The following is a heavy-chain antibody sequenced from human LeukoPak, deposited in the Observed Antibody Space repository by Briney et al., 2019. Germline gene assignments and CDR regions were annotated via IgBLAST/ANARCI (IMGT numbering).Heavy chain of an antibody. CDR3: ARVVRRTGANDTAAGFDP. V-gene: IGHV4-38-2*02. D-gene: IGHD4/OR15-4a*01. J-gene: IGHJ5*02. CDR2: IYYSGST. Sequence: PSETLSLTCTVSGYSISSSYYWGWIRQPPGKGLEWIGSIYYSGSTYYNPSLKSRVTISVDTSKDQFSLKLSSVTAADTAVYYCARVVRRTGANDTAAGFDPWGQGTLVTVSS. CDR1: GYSISSSYY.